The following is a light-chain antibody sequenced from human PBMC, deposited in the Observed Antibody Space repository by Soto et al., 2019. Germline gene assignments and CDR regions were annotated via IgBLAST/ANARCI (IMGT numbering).Light chain of an antibody. V-gene: IGLV2-14*01. CDR3: SSYTSSTTVV. Sequence: QSALTQPASVSGSPGQSITISCTGTDSDVGGYNYVSWFQQYPGKAPKVMIYDVSDRPSGVSNRFSGSKSGNTASLTISGLQAEDEADYYCSSYTSSTTVVFGGGTKLTVL. CDR2: DVS. J-gene: IGLJ2*01. CDR1: DSDVGGYNY.